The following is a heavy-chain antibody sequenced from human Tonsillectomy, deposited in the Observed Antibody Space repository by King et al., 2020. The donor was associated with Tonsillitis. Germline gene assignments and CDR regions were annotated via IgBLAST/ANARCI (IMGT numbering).Heavy chain of an antibody. J-gene: IGHJ4*02. D-gene: IGHD3-3*01. V-gene: IGHV3-53*04. CDR1: GFSVSTHY. CDR3: ARAGYDDFWSGYYN. CDR2: IYSGNRT. Sequence: EVQLVESGGGLVQPGGSLRLSCAGSGFSVSTHYMSWVRQAPGKGLEWVSVIYSGNRTYYADSVKGRFTISRHNSKNTLYLQMNSLRPEDTAVYYCARAGYDDFWSGYYNWGQGPLVTVSS.